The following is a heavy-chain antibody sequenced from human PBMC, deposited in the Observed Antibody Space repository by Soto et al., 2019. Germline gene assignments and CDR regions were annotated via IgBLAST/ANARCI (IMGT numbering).Heavy chain of an antibody. CDR3: PRDLMPNDRGLGDLAY. CDR2: ITSKTGDQ. D-gene: IGHD3-22*01. Sequence: EVRLVESGGGLVKPGGSLRLSCAASGFTFNKYSMNWVRQAPGKGLEWVSSITSKTGDQYYADSVKGRFIISRDNTKNSLSLQVTSLRDEDTAVYYCPRDLMPNDRGLGDLAYWGQGTLVTVSS. CDR1: GFTFNKYS. V-gene: IGHV3-21*06. J-gene: IGHJ4*02.